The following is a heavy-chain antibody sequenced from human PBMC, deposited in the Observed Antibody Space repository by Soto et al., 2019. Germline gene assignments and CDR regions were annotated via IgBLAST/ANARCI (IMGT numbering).Heavy chain of an antibody. V-gene: IGHV3-48*03. CDR3: VRDTGNMYYAMEA. CDR2: IGKNGRDI. CDR1: VFIFIEYE. D-gene: IGHD2-8*01. Sequence: PGGSXRLSCEFSVFIFIEYEFNWFRHAPGKGLEWVSYIGKNGRDIYDADSVKGRFTISRDDDKSTLYLEMNSLRAEDTAVYYCVRDTGNMYYAMEAWGQGTMVTVSS. J-gene: IGHJ6*02.